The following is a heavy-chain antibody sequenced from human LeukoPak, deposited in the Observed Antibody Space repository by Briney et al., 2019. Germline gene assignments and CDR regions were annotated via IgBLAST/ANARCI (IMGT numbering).Heavy chain of an antibody. CDR2: IIPIFGTA. J-gene: IGHJ5*02. CDR3: AGWVGGQVGRNWFDP. Sequence: SVKVSCKASGGTFSSYAISWVRQAPGQRLEWMGGIIPIFGTANYAQKFQGRVTITTDESTSTAYMELSSLRSEDTAVYYCAGWVGGQVGRNWFDPWGQGTLVTVSS. CDR1: GGTFSSYA. D-gene: IGHD1-26*01. V-gene: IGHV1-69*05.